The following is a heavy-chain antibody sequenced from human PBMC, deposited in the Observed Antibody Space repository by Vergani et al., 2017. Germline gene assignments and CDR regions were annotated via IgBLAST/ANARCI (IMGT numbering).Heavy chain of an antibody. CDR3: AKANPRNSGYDYLYYYHAMDF. J-gene: IGHJ6*02. V-gene: IGHV3-23*01. Sequence: EVKLLESGGDLVQPGGSLRLSCAASGFTFNHYAMNWVRQAPGNGLEWVSGISGSGGSTYYAGSVKSRFTISRDRSKNTLYLQMNSLSAGDTAVYYCAKANPRNSGYDYLYYYHAMDFWGQGTTVTVSS. D-gene: IGHD5-12*01. CDR2: ISGSGGST. CDR1: GFTFNHYA.